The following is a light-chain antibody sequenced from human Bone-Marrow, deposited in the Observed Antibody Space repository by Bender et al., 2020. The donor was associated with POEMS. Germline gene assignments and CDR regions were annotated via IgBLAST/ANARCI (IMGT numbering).Light chain of an antibody. J-gene: IGLJ2*01. CDR1: ALPRKY. V-gene: IGLV3-1*01. CDR3: QAWDTSSVV. Sequence: SYELTQPPSVSVSPGQSARITCSGDALPRKYAHWYQQKPGQAPVLVIYRDRNRPSGIPERFSGSNSGNMATLTISGTQALDEADYYCQAWDTSSVVFGGGTKLTVL. CDR2: RDR.